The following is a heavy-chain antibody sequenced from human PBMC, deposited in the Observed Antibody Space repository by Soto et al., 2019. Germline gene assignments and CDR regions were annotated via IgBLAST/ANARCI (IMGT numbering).Heavy chain of an antibody. Sequence: QVQLQESGPGLVKPSETLSLTCTVSGGSISSYYWSWIRQPPGKGLEWIGYIYYSGSTNYNPSLKSRVTISVDTSKNQFSLKLSSVTAADTAVYYCASSSGDYSTSDVWGQGTTVTVSS. J-gene: IGHJ6*02. D-gene: IGHD4-17*01. V-gene: IGHV4-59*01. CDR2: IYYSGST. CDR3: ASSSGDYSTSDV. CDR1: GGSISSYY.